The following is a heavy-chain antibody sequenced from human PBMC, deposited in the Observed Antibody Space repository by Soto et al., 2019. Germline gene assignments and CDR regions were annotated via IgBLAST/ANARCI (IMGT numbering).Heavy chain of an antibody. CDR1: GFNFSDYQ. D-gene: IGHD3-3*01. V-gene: IGHV3-11*06. Sequence: PGGSLRLSCAASGFNFSDYQMSWIRQAPGKGLECIAFISSGLIYTNHTDSVKGRFTISRDNAKNSLYLQMNSLRVGDTAIYYCARDNDFWSGPRVGFDPWGRGTQVTVSS. CDR2: ISSGLIYT. J-gene: IGHJ5*02. CDR3: ARDNDFWSGPRVGFDP.